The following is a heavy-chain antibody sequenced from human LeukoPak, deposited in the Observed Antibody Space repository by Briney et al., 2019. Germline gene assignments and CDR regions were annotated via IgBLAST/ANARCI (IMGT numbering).Heavy chain of an antibody. Sequence: SETLSLTCTVSGGSISSSSYYWGWIRQPPGKGLEWIGSIYYSGSTYYNPSLKSRVTISVDTSKNQFSLKLSSVTAADTAVYYCARHRTYYYDSSGYGNFGYWGQGTLVTVSS. D-gene: IGHD3-22*01. CDR1: GGSISSSSYY. CDR2: IYYSGST. J-gene: IGHJ4*02. V-gene: IGHV4-39*01. CDR3: ARHRTYYYDSSGYGNFGY.